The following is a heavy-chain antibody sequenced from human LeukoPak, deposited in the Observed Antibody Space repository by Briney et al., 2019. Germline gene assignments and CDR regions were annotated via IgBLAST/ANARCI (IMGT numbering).Heavy chain of an antibody. D-gene: IGHD2-2*01. V-gene: IGHV3-7*03. CDR3: AKARGGIVVVPAAYCFDY. Sequence: GGSLRLSCAASGFTFSNYWMSWVRQAPGQGLEWVADIKEDGSKIYYVDSVKGRFTISRDNTKNSLFLQMNSLRAEDTAVYYCAKARGGIVVVPAAYCFDYWGQGTLVTVSS. CDR1: GFTFSNYW. J-gene: IGHJ4*02. CDR2: IKEDGSKI.